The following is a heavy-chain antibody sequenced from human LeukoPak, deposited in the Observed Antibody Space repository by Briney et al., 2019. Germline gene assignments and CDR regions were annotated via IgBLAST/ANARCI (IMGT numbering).Heavy chain of an antibody. V-gene: IGHV3-23*01. J-gene: IGHJ5*02. CDR3: AKNGEVLSWFDP. CDR2: ISASGDRT. CDR1: GFTFSSYS. Sequence: GGSLRLSCAASGFTFSSYSMNWVRQAPGRGLEWVSAISASGDRTYYADSVKGRFTISRDNSKNTLYLQMNSLRAEDTAVYSCAKNGEVLSWFDPWGQGTLVTVSS. D-gene: IGHD3-10*01.